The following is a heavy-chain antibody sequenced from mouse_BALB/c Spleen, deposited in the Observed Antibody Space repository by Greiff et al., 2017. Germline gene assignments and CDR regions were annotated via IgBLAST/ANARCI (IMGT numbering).Heavy chain of an antibody. V-gene: IGHV1-80*01. J-gene: IGHJ2*01. CDR1: GYAFSSYW. D-gene: IGHD2-13*01. CDR3: ARKYGDSIDY. Sequence: QVQLQQSGAELVRPGSSVKISCKASGYAFSSYWMNWVKQRPGQGLEWIGQIYPGDGDTNYNGKFKGKATLTADKSSSTAYMQLSRLTSEDSAVYFCARKYGDSIDYWGQGTTLTVSS. CDR2: IYPGDGDT.